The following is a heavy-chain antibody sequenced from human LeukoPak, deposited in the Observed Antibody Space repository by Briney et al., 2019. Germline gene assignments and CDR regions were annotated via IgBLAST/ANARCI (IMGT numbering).Heavy chain of an antibody. CDR1: GYTLTELS. Sequence: GASVKVSCKVSGYTLTELSMHWVRQAPGKGLEWMGGFDPEDGETIYAQKFQGRVTMTEDTSTDTAYMELSSLRSEDTAVYYCATTHPTRQRLGVFDYWGQGTLVTVSS. V-gene: IGHV1-24*01. D-gene: IGHD6-25*01. CDR2: FDPEDGET. J-gene: IGHJ4*02. CDR3: ATTHPTRQRLGVFDY.